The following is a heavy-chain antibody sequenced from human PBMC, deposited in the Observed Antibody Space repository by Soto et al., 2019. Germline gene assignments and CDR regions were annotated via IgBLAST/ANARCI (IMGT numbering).Heavy chain of an antibody. J-gene: IGHJ4*02. Sequence: EVQLLESGGGLVQPGGSLRLSCAASGFTFSSYDMTWVRQAPGKGLEWVSAISGSGGSTYYADSVKGRFTISRNNSQKTVYLDINSLRAEDTAVYHCAKYRKYCAGDCYWGQGTLVTVSS. CDR2: ISGSGGST. V-gene: IGHV3-23*01. CDR3: AKYRKYCAGDCY. CDR1: GFTFSSYD. D-gene: IGHD2-21*02.